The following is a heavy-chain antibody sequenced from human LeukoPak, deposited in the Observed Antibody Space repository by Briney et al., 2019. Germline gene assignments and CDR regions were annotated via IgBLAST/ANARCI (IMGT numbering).Heavy chain of an antibody. CDR3: ARRPYCSSTSCYLYNWFDP. Sequence: PSETLSLTCAVYGGSFSGYYWSWIRQPPGKGLEWIGEINHSGSTNYNPSLKSRVTISVDTSKNQFSLKLSSVTAADTAVYYCARRPYCSSTSCYLYNWFDPWGQGTLVTVSS. CDR2: INHSGST. CDR1: GGSFSGYY. V-gene: IGHV4-34*01. J-gene: IGHJ5*02. D-gene: IGHD2-2*01.